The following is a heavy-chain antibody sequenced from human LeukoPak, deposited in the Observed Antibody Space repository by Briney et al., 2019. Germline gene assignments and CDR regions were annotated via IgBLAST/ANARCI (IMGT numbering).Heavy chain of an antibody. CDR3: ATDCAPRGHWGLDYYYGMDV. Sequence: GASVTVSCKASGGTFSSYAISWVRQAPGQGLEWMGRIIPILGIANYAQKFQGRVTMTEDTSTDTAYMELSSLRSEDTAVYYCATDCAPRGHWGLDYYYGMDVWGQGTTVTVSS. CDR2: IIPILGIA. V-gene: IGHV1-69*10. D-gene: IGHD7-27*01. CDR1: GGTFSSYA. J-gene: IGHJ6*02.